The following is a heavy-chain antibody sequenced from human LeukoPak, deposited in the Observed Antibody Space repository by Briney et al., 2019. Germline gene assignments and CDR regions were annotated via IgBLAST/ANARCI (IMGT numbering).Heavy chain of an antibody. CDR3: ARDLSYFGEPLDFDV. D-gene: IGHD3-10*01. CDR2: ITNSGTT. CDR1: GESISSHY. Sequence: PSETLSLTCNVSGESISSHYWSWTRQSPGKGLEWIGYITNSGTTKFNPSLKSRVTISRDTSKNQISLRLSSVTAADTAVYYCARDLSYFGEPLDFDVWGQGTMIIVSS. V-gene: IGHV4-59*11. J-gene: IGHJ3*01.